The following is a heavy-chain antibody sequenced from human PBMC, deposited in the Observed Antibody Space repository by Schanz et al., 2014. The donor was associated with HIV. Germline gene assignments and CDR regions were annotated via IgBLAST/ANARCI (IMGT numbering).Heavy chain of an antibody. D-gene: IGHD5-12*01. Sequence: QVQLVQSGAEVKKPGASVKVSCKASGYTFSGYYIHWVRQAPGQGLEWMGWISAYNGNTNYAQKLQGRVTMTTDTSTSTAYMDLRSLRSDDTAVYYCARGAAEMATMTPWRYWGQGTLVTVSS. V-gene: IGHV1-18*04. CDR1: GYTFSGYY. J-gene: IGHJ4*02. CDR2: ISAYNGNT. CDR3: ARGAAEMATMTPWRY.